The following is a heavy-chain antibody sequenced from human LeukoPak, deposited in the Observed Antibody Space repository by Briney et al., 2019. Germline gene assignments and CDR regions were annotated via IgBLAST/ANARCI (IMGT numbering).Heavy chain of an antibody. J-gene: IGHJ5*02. V-gene: IGHV3-48*03. CDR3: ARMDDLRFDP. Sequence: GGSLRLSCAASGFTFRSYEMNWVRQAPGKGLEWVSYISGGGSTKYYADSVKGRFTISRDNAKNSLSLQMNSLRAEDTAVYYCARMDDLRFDPWGQGTLVTVSS. D-gene: IGHD1-1*01. CDR2: ISGGGSTK. CDR1: GFTFRSYE.